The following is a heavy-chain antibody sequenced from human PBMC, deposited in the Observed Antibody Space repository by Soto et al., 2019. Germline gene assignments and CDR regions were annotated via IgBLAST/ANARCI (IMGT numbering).Heavy chain of an antibody. CDR1: GGSIRYGTYS. Sequence: KSSETLSLTCAVSGGSIRYGTYSWNWIRQPPGKGLGWIGYIYHSGSFYYNPSLKSRVTISADRSNNQFSLNLSSVTAADTAVYYCARASGYCSGGTCFPFDYWGRGTLVTVSS. V-gene: IGHV4-30-2*01. J-gene: IGHJ4*02. D-gene: IGHD2-15*01. CDR3: ARASGYCSGGTCFPFDY. CDR2: IYHSGSF.